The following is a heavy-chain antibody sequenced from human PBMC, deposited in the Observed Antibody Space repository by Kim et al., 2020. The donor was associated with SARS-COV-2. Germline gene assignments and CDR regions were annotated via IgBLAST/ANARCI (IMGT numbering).Heavy chain of an antibody. CDR1: GGAISSSNW. D-gene: IGHD3-9*01. Sequence: SETLSLTCAVSGGAISSSNWWCWVRQPQGKGLEGIGEIYHSGSTNYNPSLKSRVTISVDKSKNQFSLKLSSVTAAETAVYYCARVGLGYDIWTGYYKGFYFDYWGQGTLDTVSS. J-gene: IGHJ4*02. CDR3: ARVGLGYDIWTGYYKGFYFDY. V-gene: IGHV4-4*02. CDR2: IYHSGST.